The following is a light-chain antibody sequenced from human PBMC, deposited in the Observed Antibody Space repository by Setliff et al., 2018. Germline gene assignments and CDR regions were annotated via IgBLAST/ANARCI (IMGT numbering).Light chain of an antibody. V-gene: IGLV2-14*01. CDR1: SSDVGGYNY. CDR3: CSYAGNYLNWV. Sequence: QSALTQPASVSGSPGQSITISCTGTSSDVGGYNYVSWYQQHPGKAPKLMIYDVSNRPSGVSNRFSGSKSGNTASLTISGLQAEDEADYYCCSYAGNYLNWVFGGGTKVTVL. CDR2: DVS. J-gene: IGLJ3*02.